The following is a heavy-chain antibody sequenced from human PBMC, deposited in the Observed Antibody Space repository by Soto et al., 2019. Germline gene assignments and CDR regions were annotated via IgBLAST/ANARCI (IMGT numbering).Heavy chain of an antibody. Sequence: GSLRLSCTASGFTFSSYAMTWVRQAPGRGLEGVSGITASGGRTFYADSVKGRFTISRDNSRSTLYLQMNSLRAEDTAVNYCAKDTRYADYVRWFDSWGQGTLVTVSS. J-gene: IGHJ5*01. CDR2: ITASGGRT. CDR3: AKDTRYADYVRWFDS. CDR1: GFTFSSYA. V-gene: IGHV3-23*01. D-gene: IGHD4-17*01.